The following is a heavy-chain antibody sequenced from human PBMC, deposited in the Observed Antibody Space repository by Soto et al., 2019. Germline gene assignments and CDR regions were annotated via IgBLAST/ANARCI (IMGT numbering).Heavy chain of an antibody. Sequence: GGSLRLSCAASGFTFSSYSMNWVRQAPGKGLEWVSYISSSSSTIYYADSVKGRFTISRDNAKNSLYLQMNSLRDEDTAVYYCARVQTTVVTPSKVYGMDVWGQGTTVTVSS. CDR1: GFTFSSYS. V-gene: IGHV3-48*02. D-gene: IGHD4-17*01. CDR3: ARVQTTVVTPSKVYGMDV. CDR2: ISSSSSTI. J-gene: IGHJ6*02.